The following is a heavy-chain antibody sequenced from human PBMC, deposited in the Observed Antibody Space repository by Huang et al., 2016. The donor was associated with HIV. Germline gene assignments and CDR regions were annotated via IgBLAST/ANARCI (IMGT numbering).Heavy chain of an antibody. CDR1: GGSITSSNHY. V-gene: IGHV4-39*01. CDR3: ASGEYGKNAYDI. CDR2: FFYSWDA. D-gene: IGHD2-2*01. Sequence: QLHLQQSGPGLVRPSETLSLICTVSGGSITSSNHYWGWIRQTPGKGLEWIGNFFYSWDAYYPPSLKNRVSISIDTSKSQFSLRLSSVIATDTAVYYCASGEYGKNAYDIWGQGTVVTVSA. J-gene: IGHJ3*02.